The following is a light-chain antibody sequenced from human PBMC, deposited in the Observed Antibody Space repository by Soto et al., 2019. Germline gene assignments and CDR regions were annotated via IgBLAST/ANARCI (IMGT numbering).Light chain of an antibody. V-gene: IGKV1-33*01. CDR2: DAS. J-gene: IGKJ2*02. Sequence: DIQMTQSPSSLSASVGDRVTITCQASQDISNYLNWYQQKPGKAPKLLIYDASNLETGVPSRFSGSGSGTDFTFTITTLQPEDIANYYCQQYDNLPRTFGQGTKLEIK. CDR3: QQYDNLPRT. CDR1: QDISNY.